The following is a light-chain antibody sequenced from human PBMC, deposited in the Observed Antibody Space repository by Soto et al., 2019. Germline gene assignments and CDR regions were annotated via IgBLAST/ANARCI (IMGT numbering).Light chain of an antibody. CDR3: SSYTTSTSWV. J-gene: IGLJ3*02. CDR1: SSDVGGYNF. CDR2: DVN. V-gene: IGLV2-14*03. Sequence: QSVLTQPASVSGSPGQSITISCTGTSSDVGGYNFVTWYHQHPGKAPKLLIYDVNNRPSGVSNRFSGSKSGNTAALTISGLQAEDEADYYCSSYTTSTSWVFGGGTKLTV.